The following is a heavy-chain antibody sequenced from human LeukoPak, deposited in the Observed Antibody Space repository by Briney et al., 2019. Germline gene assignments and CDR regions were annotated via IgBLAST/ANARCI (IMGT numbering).Heavy chain of an antibody. CDR3: ARDPDGEWEWDY. V-gene: IGHV3-7*04. Sequence: GGSLRLSCAASGFTFSSYRMSWVRQAPGKGLVGVANIKQDGSEKYCGDSVKGRFTISRDNAKNSLYLQMNSLRAEDTAVYHCARDPDGEWEWDYWGQGTLVTVSS. CDR1: GFTFSSYR. J-gene: IGHJ4*02. CDR2: IKQDGSEK. D-gene: IGHD1-26*01.